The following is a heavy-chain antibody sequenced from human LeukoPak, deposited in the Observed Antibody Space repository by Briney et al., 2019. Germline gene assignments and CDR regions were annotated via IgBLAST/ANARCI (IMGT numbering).Heavy chain of an antibody. D-gene: IGHD5-12*01. CDR2: IRDSGGNT. V-gene: IGHV3-23*01. J-gene: IGHJ4*02. Sequence: GGSLRLSCAASGFTLSTNGMSWVRQAPGKGLEWVSGIRDSGGNTYYADSVKGRFTISRDSSKNTLYLQMNSLGAADTAVYYCAKDRTAYSGARSFDCWGQGTLITVSS. CDR1: GFTLSTNG. CDR3: AKDRTAYSGARSFDC.